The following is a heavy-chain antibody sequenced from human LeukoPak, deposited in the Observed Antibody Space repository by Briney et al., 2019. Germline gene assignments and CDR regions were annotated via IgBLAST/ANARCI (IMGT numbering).Heavy chain of an antibody. V-gene: IGHV3-48*04. D-gene: IGHD3-10*02. Sequence: GGSLRLSCAASGFTFSSHSLNWVRQAPGKGLEWVSYISSSGSTIYYADSVKGRFTISRDNAKNSLYLQMNSLRAEDTAVYYCAELGITMIGGVWGKGTTVTISS. CDR2: ISSSGSTI. J-gene: IGHJ6*04. CDR3: AELGITMIGGV. CDR1: GFTFSSHS.